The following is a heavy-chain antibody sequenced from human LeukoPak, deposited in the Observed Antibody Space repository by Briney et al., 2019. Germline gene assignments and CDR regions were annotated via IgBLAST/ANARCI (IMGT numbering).Heavy chain of an antibody. CDR1: GFAFSSYT. D-gene: IGHD3-22*01. J-gene: IGHJ4*02. V-gene: IGHV3-21*06. Sequence: GGSPRLSCAACGFAFSSYTMNWARQAPGKGLEWVASINRGGTSTHYAFSVKGRFTISRDNAQNVLYLQMNGLRGDDAAVYYCLRGDSRDFWGQGTLVTVSS. CDR2: INRGGTST. CDR3: LRGDSRDF.